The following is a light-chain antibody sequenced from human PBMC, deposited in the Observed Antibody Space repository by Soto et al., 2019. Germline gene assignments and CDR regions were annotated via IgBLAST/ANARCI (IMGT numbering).Light chain of an antibody. V-gene: IGKV1-27*01. CDR1: QGINIY. J-gene: IGKJ4*01. CDR3: QKYDGAPLA. Sequence: DVQMTQSPSSLSASVGDRVTITCRAGQGINIYLAWYQQKPGKVPKLLIDAASTLQTGVPSRFRGSGSGTDFTLTISSLQPEDVATYYCQKYDGAPLAFGGGTKVEI. CDR2: AAS.